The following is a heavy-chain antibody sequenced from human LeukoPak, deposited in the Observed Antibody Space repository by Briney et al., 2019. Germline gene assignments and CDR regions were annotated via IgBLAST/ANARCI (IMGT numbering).Heavy chain of an antibody. D-gene: IGHD1-26*01. J-gene: IGHJ4*02. CDR2: IYYSGST. CDR3: ARGGQYSGSYSFDY. Sequence: SESLSLTCTVSGGSISSGDYYWSWIRQPPGMGLGWIGYIYYSGSTYYNSSLKSRVTISVDTSKNQFSVKLSSVTAADTAVYYCARGGQYSGSYSFDYWGQGTLVTVSS. V-gene: IGHV4-30-4*01. CDR1: GGSISSGDYY.